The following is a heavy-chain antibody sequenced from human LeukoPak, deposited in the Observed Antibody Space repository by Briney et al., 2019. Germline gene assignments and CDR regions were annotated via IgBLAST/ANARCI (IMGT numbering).Heavy chain of an antibody. D-gene: IGHD2-8*01. CDR2: ISLTSSTI. Sequence: GGSLRLSCAASGFIFSDYYMSWIRQAPGKGLEWVSHISLTSSTISYADSLKGRFTISRDNAKKSLYLQMNSLRAEDTAVYYCARLGQAKVNTNYYYYYMDVWGKGTTVTVSS. CDR1: GFIFSDYY. J-gene: IGHJ6*03. CDR3: ARLGQAKVNTNYYYYYMDV. V-gene: IGHV3-11*04.